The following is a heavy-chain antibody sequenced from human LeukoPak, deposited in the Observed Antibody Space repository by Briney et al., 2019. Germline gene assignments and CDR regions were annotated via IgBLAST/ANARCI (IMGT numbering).Heavy chain of an antibody. D-gene: IGHD3-9*01. CDR3: ARFLSDILTVRYYMDV. CDR2: INHSGST. V-gene: IGHV4-34*01. CDR1: GGSSTGYY. J-gene: IGHJ6*03. Sequence: SETLSLTCAVYGGSSTGYYWSWIRQPPGKGLEWIWEINHSGSTNSNTSPKSRVTISVDTSKHQFSLKVSSVTAADTAVYYCARFLSDILTVRYYMDVWGKGSTVTVCS.